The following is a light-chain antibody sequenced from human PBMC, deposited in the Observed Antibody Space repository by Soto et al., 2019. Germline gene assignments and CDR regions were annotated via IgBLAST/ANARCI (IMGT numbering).Light chain of an antibody. CDR3: QQFNTYPIT. V-gene: IGKV1-13*02. CDR1: QDIRGA. Sequence: AIQLTQSPSSLSASVGDRVTITCRASQDIRGALAWYQQKPGKATKFLIFDVSTLQSGGPARFSGSGSGTDFTLTISSLQPEDFGTYYCQQFNTYPITFGQGTRLEIK. CDR2: DVS. J-gene: IGKJ5*01.